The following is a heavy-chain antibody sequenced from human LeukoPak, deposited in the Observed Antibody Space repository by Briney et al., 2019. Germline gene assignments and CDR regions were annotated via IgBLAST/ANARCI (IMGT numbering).Heavy chain of an antibody. V-gene: IGHV4-59*08. CDR1: GGSISTYY. J-gene: IGHJ3*02. CDR2: IYYSGST. CDR3: ARGGRGYSGYDDAFDI. Sequence: SETLSLTCAASGGSISTYYWSWIRQPPGKGLEWIGHIYYSGSTNYNPSLKSRVTISVDMSKNQFSLKLSSVTAADSAVYYCARGGRGYSGYDDAFDIWGQGTRVTVSS. D-gene: IGHD5-12*01.